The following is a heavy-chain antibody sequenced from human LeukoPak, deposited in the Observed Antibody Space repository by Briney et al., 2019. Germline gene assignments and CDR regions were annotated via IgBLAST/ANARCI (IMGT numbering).Heavy chain of an antibody. D-gene: IGHD4-23*01. CDR1: GFTFNNYN. Sequence: GGSLRLSCAASGFTFNNYNMNWVRQAPGKALEWVSSITSSGTYIFYADSVKGRFTISRDNAKNSLYLQMNSLRAEDTAVYYCARDVDYGGKDYWGQGTLVTVSS. CDR3: ARDVDYGGKDY. J-gene: IGHJ4*02. V-gene: IGHV3-21*01. CDR2: ITSSGTYI.